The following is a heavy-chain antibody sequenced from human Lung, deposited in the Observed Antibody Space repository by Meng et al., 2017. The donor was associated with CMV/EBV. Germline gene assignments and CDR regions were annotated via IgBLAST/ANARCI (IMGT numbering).Heavy chain of an antibody. Sequence: SCAASGFTFSGYCMNWVRQAPGKGLEWVSSISSSSTYIYYADSVKGRFTISRDNAKNSLYLEMNSLRAEDTAVYYCVRDLPPYYDFWSGYLDFLGQGTLVTVSS. CDR1: GFTFSGYC. CDR3: VRDLPPYYDFWSGYLDF. CDR2: ISSSSTYI. J-gene: IGHJ4*02. D-gene: IGHD3-3*01. V-gene: IGHV3-21*01.